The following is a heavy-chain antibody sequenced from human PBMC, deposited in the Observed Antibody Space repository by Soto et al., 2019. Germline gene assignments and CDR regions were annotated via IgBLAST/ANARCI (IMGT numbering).Heavy chain of an antibody. J-gene: IGHJ3*01. CDR1: GFTVSGDY. D-gene: IGHD3-22*01. CDR2: ISGDSSDT. CDR3: ARGDYHDTNGPFSDAFDL. Sequence: GGSLRLSCTASGFTVSGDYMGWIRQPPGKGLEWISYISGDSSDTNHADSVKGRFTISRDNAKNSLSLQMSRLSAEDTAVYYCARGDYHDTNGPFSDAFDLWGQGTMVTVS. V-gene: IGHV3-11*06.